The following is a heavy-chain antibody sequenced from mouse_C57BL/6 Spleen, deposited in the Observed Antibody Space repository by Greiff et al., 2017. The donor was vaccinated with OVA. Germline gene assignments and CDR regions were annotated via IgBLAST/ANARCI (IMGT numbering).Heavy chain of an antibody. CDR2: IDPETGGT. Sequence: VQLQESGAELVRPGASVTLSCKASGYTFTDYEMHWVKQTPVHGLEWIRAIDPETGGTAYNQKFKGKAILTADKSSSTAYMELRSLTSEDSAVYYCTRFHGSRDYWGQGTTLTVSS. J-gene: IGHJ2*01. D-gene: IGHD1-1*01. CDR1: GYTFTDYE. V-gene: IGHV1-15*01. CDR3: TRFHGSRDY.